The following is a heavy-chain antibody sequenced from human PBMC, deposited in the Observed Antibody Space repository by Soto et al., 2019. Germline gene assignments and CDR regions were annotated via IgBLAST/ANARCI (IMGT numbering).Heavy chain of an antibody. D-gene: IGHD2-2*01. CDR1: GGSISSYY. V-gene: IGHV4-59*08. J-gene: IGHJ4*02. CDR3: AGLGYCSSTSCLDY. Sequence: PSETLSLTCTVSGGSISSYYWSWIRQPPGKGLEWIGYIYYSGSTNYNPSLKSRVTISVDTSKNQFSLKLSSVTAADTAVYYCAGLGYCSSTSCLDYWGQGTLVTVSS. CDR2: IYYSGST.